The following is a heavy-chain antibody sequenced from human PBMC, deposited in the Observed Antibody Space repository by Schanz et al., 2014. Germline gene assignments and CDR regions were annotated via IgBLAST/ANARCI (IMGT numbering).Heavy chain of an antibody. V-gene: IGHV3-23*04. CDR3: ARDGGRDGYNLAFDV. CDR2: ISGNGGST. Sequence: VQLVESGGGVVQPGGSLRLSCAASGFTFTTNAMSWVRQPPGKGLEWVSAISGNGGSTYFADSVKGRFTISRDNSDNTLFLQMNSLRAEDTAVYYCARDGGRDGYNLAFDVWGQGTLVTVSS. J-gene: IGHJ3*01. CDR1: GFTFTTNA. D-gene: IGHD5-12*01.